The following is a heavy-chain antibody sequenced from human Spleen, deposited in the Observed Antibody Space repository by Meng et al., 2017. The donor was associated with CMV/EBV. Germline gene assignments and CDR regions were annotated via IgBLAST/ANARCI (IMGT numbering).Heavy chain of an antibody. V-gene: IGHV3-7*03. CDR3: AKDMHSSGYYGMDV. D-gene: IGHD6-25*01. CDR1: GFTFSSYW. J-gene: IGHJ6*02. Sequence: GGSLRLSCAASGFTFSSYWMSWVRQAPGKGLEWVANIKQDGSEKYYVDSVKGRFTISRDNVGNFVYLQMNNLRPEDTALYYCAKDMHSSGYYGMDVWGQGTTVTVSS. CDR2: IKQDGSEK.